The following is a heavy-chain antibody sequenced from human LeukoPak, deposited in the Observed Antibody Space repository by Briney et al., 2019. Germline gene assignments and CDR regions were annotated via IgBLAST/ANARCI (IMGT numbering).Heavy chain of an antibody. CDR2: ILYDGSNQ. D-gene: IGHD5-24*01. V-gene: IGHV3-30-3*01. CDR1: GFTFRSYA. Sequence: GGSLRLSCAASGFTFRSYAMHWVRQAPGKGLEWVAVILYDGSNQYYADSVKGRFIISRDNSKNTLYLQMNSLRAEDTAVFYCARGNFRRNGYNFDNWGQGTLVTVSS. J-gene: IGHJ4*02. CDR3: ARGNFRRNGYNFDN.